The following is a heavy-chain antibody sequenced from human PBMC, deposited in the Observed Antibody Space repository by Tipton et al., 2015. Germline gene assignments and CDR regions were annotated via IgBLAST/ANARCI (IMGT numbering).Heavy chain of an antibody. V-gene: IGHV4-39*01. Sequence: TLSLTCTLSGGSSSNYYWGWIRQPPGKGLEWIGSIFYRENTYYNTSLHSRVIISVDTSKTQFSLELSSVTAADTAVYYCARHRSATSDFDLWGQGTLVTVSS. J-gene: IGHJ4*02. CDR3: ARHRSATSDFDL. CDR2: IFYRENT. CDR1: GGSSSNYY.